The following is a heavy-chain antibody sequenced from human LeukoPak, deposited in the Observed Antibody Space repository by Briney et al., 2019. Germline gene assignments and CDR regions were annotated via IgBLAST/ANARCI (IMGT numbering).Heavy chain of an antibody. J-gene: IGHJ4*02. D-gene: IGHD3-16*01. Sequence: GGSLRLSCAASGFTFSSYAMSWVRQAPGKGLEWVSAISGSGGSTYYADSVKGRFTISRDNSKNTLYLQMNSLRAEDTAVYYCALQKGLRGYGGATDYWGQGTLVTVSS. CDR2: ISGSGGST. V-gene: IGHV3-23*01. CDR1: GFTFSSYA. CDR3: ALQKGLRGYGGATDY.